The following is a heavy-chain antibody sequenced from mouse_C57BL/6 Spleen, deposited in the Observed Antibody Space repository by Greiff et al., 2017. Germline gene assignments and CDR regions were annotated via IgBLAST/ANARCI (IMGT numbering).Heavy chain of an antibody. CDR3: ARFGSHAFYYAMDY. V-gene: IGHV1-15*01. Sequence: QVQLQQSGAELVRPGASVTLSCKASGYTFTDYEMNWVKQTPVHGLEWIGAIDPGNGGNAYNEKFKGKATLTADKSSSTAYMELRSLTSEDSTVYFCARFGSHAFYYAMDYWGQGTSVTVSS. CDR2: IDPGNGGN. CDR1: GYTFTDYE. J-gene: IGHJ4*01.